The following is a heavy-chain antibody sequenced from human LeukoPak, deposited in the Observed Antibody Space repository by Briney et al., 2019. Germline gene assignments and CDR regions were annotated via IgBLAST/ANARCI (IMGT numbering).Heavy chain of an antibody. Sequence: PSETLSLTCAVYGGSFSGYYWSLIRQPPGKGLEWIEEINHSGSTNYNPSLKSRVTISVDTSKNQFSLKLSSVTAADTAVYYCARGGLGYCSGGSCYNTIDYWGQGTLVTVSS. CDR2: INHSGST. V-gene: IGHV4-34*01. CDR3: ARGGLGYCSGGSCYNTIDY. J-gene: IGHJ4*02. CDR1: GGSFSGYY. D-gene: IGHD2-15*01.